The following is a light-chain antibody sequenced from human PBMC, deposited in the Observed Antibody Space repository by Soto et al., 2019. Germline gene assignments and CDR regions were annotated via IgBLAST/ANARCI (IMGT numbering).Light chain of an antibody. J-gene: IGKJ5*01. CDR1: QSVSSN. Sequence: EILLTQSPDTLSLSPGERATLSCRASQSVSSNLAWYQQKPGQAPRLLIYGVSTRATGIPARFSGSGSGTEFTLTISSLQSEDFAVYYCQQYNNWPITFGQGARLEIK. V-gene: IGKV3-15*01. CDR2: GVS. CDR3: QQYNNWPIT.